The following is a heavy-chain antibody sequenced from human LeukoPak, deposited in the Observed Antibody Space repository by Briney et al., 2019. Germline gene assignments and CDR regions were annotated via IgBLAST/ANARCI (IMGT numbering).Heavy chain of an antibody. CDR2: ISSSSSYI. V-gene: IGHV3-21*01. Sequence: GSLRLSCAASGFTFSSYSMNWVRQAPGKGLEWVSFISSSSSYIYYADSVKGRFTISRDNAKNSLYLQMNSLRAEDTAMYYCARARAAAGFQDPYYFDYWGQGTLVTVSS. D-gene: IGHD6-13*01. CDR1: GFTFSSYS. J-gene: IGHJ4*02. CDR3: ARARAAAGFQDPYYFDY.